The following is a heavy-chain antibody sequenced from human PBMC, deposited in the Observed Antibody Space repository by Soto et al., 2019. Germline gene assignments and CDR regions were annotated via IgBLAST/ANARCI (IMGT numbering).Heavy chain of an antibody. CDR1: GFTCSSYN. D-gene: IGHD3-3*01. J-gene: IGHJ4*02. CDR2: ISSGSSYI. CDR3: AKTYYDFWSGYYPIDY. Sequence: LRLSCAASGFTCSSYNMNWVRQAPGKGLEWVSSISSGSSYIFYADSVKGRFTISRDNAKNSLYLQMNSLRAEDTAVYYCAKTYYDFWSGYYPIDYWGQGTLVTVSS. V-gene: IGHV3-21*01.